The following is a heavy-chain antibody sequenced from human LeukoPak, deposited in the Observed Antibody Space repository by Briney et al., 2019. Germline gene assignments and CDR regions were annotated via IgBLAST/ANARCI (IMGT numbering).Heavy chain of an antibody. J-gene: IGHJ4*02. CDR2: ISGRGGST. CDR1: GFTFSSYA. V-gene: IGHV3-23*01. D-gene: IGHD6-19*01. CDR3: ATSPYSGGFYYFDY. Sequence: GGSLRLSCTASGFTFSSYAMSWVRQAPGKGLEWVSGISGRGGSTYYADSVEGRFTISRDNSKNTLYLQMNSLRAEDTAVYFCATSPYSGGFYYFDYWGQGTLVAVSS.